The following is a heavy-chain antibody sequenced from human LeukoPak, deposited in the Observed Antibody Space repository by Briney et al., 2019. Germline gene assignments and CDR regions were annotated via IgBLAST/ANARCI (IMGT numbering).Heavy chain of an antibody. J-gene: IGHJ4*02. CDR1: GGSISSYY. V-gene: IGHV4-59*01. CDR3: ARSLLYYYGSGSRAGYFDY. Sequence: PSETLSLTCPVSGGSISSYYWSWIRQPPGKGLEWIGYIYYSGSTNYNPSLKSRVTISVDTSKNQFSLKLSSVTAADTAVYYCARSLLYYYGSGSRAGYFDYWGQGTLVTVSS. CDR2: IYYSGST. D-gene: IGHD3-10*01.